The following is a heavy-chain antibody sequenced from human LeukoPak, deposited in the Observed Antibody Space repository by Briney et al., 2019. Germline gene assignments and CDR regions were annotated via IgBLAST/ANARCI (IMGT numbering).Heavy chain of an antibody. CDR2: INPSGGTT. CDR1: GYSFTSHY. J-gene: IGHJ3*02. Sequence: ASVKVSCKASGYSFTSHYMHWVRQAPGRGLEWMAIINPSGGTTSYAQKFQGRLTMTRDMSTSTVSMELSSLTSQDTAVYYCARVRTIVVAGGDAFDIWGQGTMVTVSS. CDR3: ARVRTIVVAGGDAFDI. V-gene: IGHV1-46*01. D-gene: IGHD6-19*01.